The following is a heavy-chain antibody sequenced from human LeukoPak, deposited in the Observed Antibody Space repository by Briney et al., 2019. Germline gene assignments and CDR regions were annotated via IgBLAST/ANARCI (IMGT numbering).Heavy chain of an antibody. CDR3: ARDWGSTVVVPAAPENYFDY. Sequence: PGGSLRLSCAASRFTFSSYAMHWVRQAPGKGLEWVAVISYDGSNKYYADSVKGRFTISRDNSKNTLYLQMNSLRAEDTAVYYCARDWGSTVVVPAAPENYFDYWGQGTLVTVSS. D-gene: IGHD2-2*01. CDR2: ISYDGSNK. J-gene: IGHJ4*02. CDR1: RFTFSSYA. V-gene: IGHV3-30*04.